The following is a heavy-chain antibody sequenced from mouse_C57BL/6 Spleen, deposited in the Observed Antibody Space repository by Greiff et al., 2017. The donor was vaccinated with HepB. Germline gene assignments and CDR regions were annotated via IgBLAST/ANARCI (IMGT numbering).Heavy chain of an antibody. Sequence: QVQLKESGAELARPGASVKLSCKASGYTFTSYGISWVKQRTGQGLEWIGEIYPRSGNTYYNEKFKGKATLTADKSSSTTYMELRSLTSEDSAVYFCARGSTTVVAPWDVWGTGTTVTVSS. CDR2: IYPRSGNT. CDR3: ARGSTTVVAPWDV. D-gene: IGHD1-1*01. CDR1: GYTFTSYG. J-gene: IGHJ1*03. V-gene: IGHV1-81*01.